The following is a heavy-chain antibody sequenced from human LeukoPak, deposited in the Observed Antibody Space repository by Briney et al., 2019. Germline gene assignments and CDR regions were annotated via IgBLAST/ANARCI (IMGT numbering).Heavy chain of an antibody. J-gene: IGHJ3*02. CDR1: GFTFSSYS. D-gene: IGHD3-10*01. V-gene: IGHV3-48*01. CDR3: ASSLLLWFGERAAFDI. CDR2: ISSSSSTI. Sequence: GGSLRLSCAASGFTFSSYSMNWVRQAPGKGLEWVSYISSSSSTIYYADSVKGRFTISRDNAKNSLYLQMNSLRAEDTAVYYCASSLLLWFGERAAFDIWGQGTMVTVSS.